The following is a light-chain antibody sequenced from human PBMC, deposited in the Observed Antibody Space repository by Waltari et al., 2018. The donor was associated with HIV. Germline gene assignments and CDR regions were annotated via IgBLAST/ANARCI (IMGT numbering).Light chain of an antibody. Sequence: SYEMTQPPSVSVSPGQTDRITCPGDALRKPSAVWYHQKPGQAPVLVIYKDTGRPSGIPERFSGSSSGTTVTLTISGVQAEDEADYYCQSADSSGTWVFGGGTKLTVL. V-gene: IGLV3-25*03. CDR3: QSADSSGTWV. CDR1: ALRKPS. CDR2: KDT. J-gene: IGLJ3*02.